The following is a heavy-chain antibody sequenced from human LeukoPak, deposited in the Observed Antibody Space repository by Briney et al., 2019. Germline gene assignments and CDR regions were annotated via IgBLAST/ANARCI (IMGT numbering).Heavy chain of an antibody. J-gene: IGHJ4*02. D-gene: IGHD6-13*01. CDR1: GFTFSSYW. V-gene: IGHV3-7*01. CDR2: IKQDGGEK. CDR3: AREVRSSSWYFSLKYYFDY. Sequence: TGGSLRLSCAASGFTFSSYWMSWVRQAPGKGLEWVANIKQDGGEKYYVDSVKGRFTISRDNAKNSLYLQMNSLRAEDTAVYYCAREVRSSSWYFSLKYYFDYWGQGTLVTVSS.